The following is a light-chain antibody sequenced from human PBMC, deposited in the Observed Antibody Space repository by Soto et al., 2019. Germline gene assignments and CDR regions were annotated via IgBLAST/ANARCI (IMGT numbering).Light chain of an antibody. CDR1: QSISSSY. V-gene: IGKV3-20*01. CDR3: QHYNNWPWT. J-gene: IGKJ1*01. CDR2: GAS. Sequence: NVLTQFPGTLSLSPGESSTLSCRASQSISSSYLAWYQQKPGQAPRLLIYGASYRASGIADRFSGSGSGTDFTPTISSLQSEDFAIYYCQHYNNWPWTFGQGTRVDIK.